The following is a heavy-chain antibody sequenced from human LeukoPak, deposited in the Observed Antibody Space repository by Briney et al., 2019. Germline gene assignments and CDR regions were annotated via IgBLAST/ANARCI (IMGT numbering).Heavy chain of an antibody. CDR1: GFTFSSYA. CDR2: ISYDGSNK. D-gene: IGHD3-10*01. J-gene: IGHJ3*02. CDR3: ARESSGSYVIHDAFDI. V-gene: IGHV3-30*01. Sequence: GRSLRLSCAASGFTFSSYAMHWVRQAPGMGLEWVAVISYDGSNKYYADSVKGRFTISRDNSKNTLYLQMNSLRAEDTAVYYCARESSGSYVIHDAFDIWGQGTMVTVSS.